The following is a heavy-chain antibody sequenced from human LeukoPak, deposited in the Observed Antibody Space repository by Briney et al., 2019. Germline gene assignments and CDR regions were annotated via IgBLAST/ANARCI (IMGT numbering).Heavy chain of an antibody. D-gene: IGHD2-2*01. CDR2: ISYDGSNK. V-gene: IGHV3-30*18. CDR3: AKDRSMRVPAAMPVN. CDR1: GFTFSSYG. J-gene: IGHJ4*02. Sequence: GGSLRLSCAASGFTFSSYGMHWVRQAPGKGLEWVAAISYDGSNKYYADSVKGRFTISRDNSKNTLYLQMNSLRAEDTAVYYCAKDRSMRVPAAMPVNWGQGTLVTVSS.